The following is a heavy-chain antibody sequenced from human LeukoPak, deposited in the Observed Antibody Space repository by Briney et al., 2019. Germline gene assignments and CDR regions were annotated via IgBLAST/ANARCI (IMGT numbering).Heavy chain of an antibody. CDR2: MNPNSGNT. J-gene: IGHJ3*02. Sequence: AASVKVSCKASGYTFTSYDINWVRQATGQGLEWMGWMNPNSGNTGYAQKFQGRVTMTRNTSISTAYMELSSLRSEDTAVYYCARVRSPNYYDSSGLAAFDIWGQGTMVTVSS. D-gene: IGHD3-22*01. CDR3: ARVRSPNYYDSSGLAAFDI. CDR1: GYTFTSYD. V-gene: IGHV1-8*01.